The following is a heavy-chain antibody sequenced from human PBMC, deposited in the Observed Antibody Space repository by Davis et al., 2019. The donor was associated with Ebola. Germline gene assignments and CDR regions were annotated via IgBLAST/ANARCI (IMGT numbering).Heavy chain of an antibody. Sequence: ASVKVSCKASGGTFSSYDINWVRQATGQGLEWLGWMNPSSGNTGYAQKFQGRVTITRDTSITTAYMELSSLTSDDTAVYYCATWVPGGSYSWGQGVLVTVSS. J-gene: IGHJ4*02. CDR2: MNPSSGNT. CDR3: ATWVPGGSYS. V-gene: IGHV1-8*03. CDR1: GGTFSSYD. D-gene: IGHD4-11*01.